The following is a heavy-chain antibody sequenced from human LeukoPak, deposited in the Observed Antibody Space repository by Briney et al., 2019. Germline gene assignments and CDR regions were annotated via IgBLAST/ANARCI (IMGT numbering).Heavy chain of an antibody. J-gene: IGHJ6*02. Sequence: PSETLSLTCTVSGGSISSGGYYWSWIRQHPGKGLEWIGYIYYSGSTYYNSSLKSRVTISVDTSKNQFSLKLSSVTAADTAVYYCTRTTVTTGSYYYYYGMDVWGQGTTVTVSS. V-gene: IGHV4-31*03. D-gene: IGHD4-17*01. CDR2: IYYSGST. CDR1: GGSISSGGYY. CDR3: TRTTVTTGSYYYYYGMDV.